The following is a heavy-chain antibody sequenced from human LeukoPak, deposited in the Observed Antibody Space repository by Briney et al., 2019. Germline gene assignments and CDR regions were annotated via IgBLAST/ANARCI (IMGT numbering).Heavy chain of an antibody. CDR1: EYTFTSYY. D-gene: IGHD6-6*01. CDR2: INPSGGST. Sequence: ASVKVSCKASEYTFTSYYMHWVRQAPGQGLEWMGIINPSGGSTSYAQKFQGRVTMTRDTSTSTVYMELSSLRSEDTAVYYCARVWEYSSSWGELLFDYWGQGTLVTVSS. V-gene: IGHV1-46*01. J-gene: IGHJ4*02. CDR3: ARVWEYSSSWGELLFDY.